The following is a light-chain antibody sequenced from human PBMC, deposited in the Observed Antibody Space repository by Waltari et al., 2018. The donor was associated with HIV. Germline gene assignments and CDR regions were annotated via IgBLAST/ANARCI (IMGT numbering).Light chain of an antibody. CDR2: KNN. CDR1: DSNIGSHY. V-gene: IGLV1-47*01. CDR3: GAWDDNLRGV. J-gene: IGLJ2*01. Sequence: QAVLTQTPSASASPGQKITISCSGSDSNIGSHYVYWYHQFPGRAPKLLLYKNNPRCSGVPDRFSGSKSGTSASLTISGLRSEDEGTYFCGAWDDNLRGVFGGGTRVTVL.